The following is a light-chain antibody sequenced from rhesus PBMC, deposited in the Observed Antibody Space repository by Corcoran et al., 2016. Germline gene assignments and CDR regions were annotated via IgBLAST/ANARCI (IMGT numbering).Light chain of an antibody. J-gene: IGKJ4*01. CDR1: QDISSY. CDR3: QQGNSYPLT. V-gene: IGKV1-32*04. Sequence: DIQMSQSPPSLSASVGDRVTITCRASQDISSYLNWYQQKPGSAPKVLLYHTNTLASGVPSRFSGNGSWTDFTLTISSLQPEDFATYYCQQGNSYPLTFGGGTKV. CDR2: HTN.